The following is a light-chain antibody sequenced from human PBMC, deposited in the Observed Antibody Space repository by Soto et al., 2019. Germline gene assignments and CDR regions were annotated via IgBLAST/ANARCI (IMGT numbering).Light chain of an antibody. CDR3: SSYTTSSTRV. CDR2: DVS. Sequence: QSALTQPASVSGSPGQSITMSCTGTSSDVGGYNYVSWYQQHPGKAPKLMIYDVSNRPSGVSNRFSGSKYGNTASLTISGLQAEDEADYYCSSYTTSSTRVFGGGTKLTVL. J-gene: IGLJ2*01. V-gene: IGLV2-14*01. CDR1: SSDVGGYNY.